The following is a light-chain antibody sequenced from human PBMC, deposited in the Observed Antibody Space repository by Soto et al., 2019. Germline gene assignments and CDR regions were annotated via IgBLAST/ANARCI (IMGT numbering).Light chain of an antibody. V-gene: IGKV3-20*01. Sequence: EIVLTQSPGPLSLSPGEISTLSCRASQSVSSNYLAWYQQKPGQAPRLLIYGASSRATGIPDRFSGSGSGTDFTLTISRLEPEDFAVYYCQQYGSSSWTFGQGTKVDI. J-gene: IGKJ1*01. CDR1: QSVSSNY. CDR3: QQYGSSSWT. CDR2: GAS.